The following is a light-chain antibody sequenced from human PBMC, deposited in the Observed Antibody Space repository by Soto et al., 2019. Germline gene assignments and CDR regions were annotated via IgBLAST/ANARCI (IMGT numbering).Light chain of an antibody. CDR3: LPYNSYVG. CDR2: DAS. J-gene: IGKJ1*01. Sequence: LAQSRSSLSASVGDRVTITSRASQSISSWLAWHQQKPGKAPKLLIYDASSLESGVPSRFSGSGSGTEFTITISRLQTDDFASYYGLPYNSYVGFAQGTKVEIK. CDR1: QSISSW. V-gene: IGKV1-5*01.